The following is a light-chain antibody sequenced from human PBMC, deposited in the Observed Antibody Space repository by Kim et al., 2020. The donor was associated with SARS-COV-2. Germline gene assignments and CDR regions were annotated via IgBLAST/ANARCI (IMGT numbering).Light chain of an antibody. V-gene: IGKV1-27*01. Sequence: ASVGDEVTSTCRARQDISNYLAWYQQKPGKAPKLLMYATSTLQSGVPSRFRGSRSGTDFTLIITRLQPEDVATYYCQKYDSAPWTFGQGTKVDIK. J-gene: IGKJ1*01. CDR1: QDISNY. CDR2: ATS. CDR3: QKYDSAPWT.